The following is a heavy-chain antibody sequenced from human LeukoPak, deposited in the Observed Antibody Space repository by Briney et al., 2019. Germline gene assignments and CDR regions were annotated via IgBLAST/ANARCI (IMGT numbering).Heavy chain of an antibody. CDR2: ISGSGGST. CDR3: AKYCSSTSCWFDP. V-gene: IGHV3-23*01. D-gene: IGHD2-2*01. Sequence: RTGGSLRLSCAASGFTFSSYAMSWVRQAPGKGLEWVSAISGSGGSTYYADSVKGRFTISRDNSKNTLYLQMNSLRAEDTAVYYCAKYCSSTSCWFDPWGQGTLVTVSS. CDR1: GFTFSSYA. J-gene: IGHJ5*02.